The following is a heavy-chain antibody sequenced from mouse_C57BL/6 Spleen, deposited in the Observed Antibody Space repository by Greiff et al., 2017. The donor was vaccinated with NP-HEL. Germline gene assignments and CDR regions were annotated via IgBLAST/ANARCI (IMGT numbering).Heavy chain of an antibody. J-gene: IGHJ2*01. D-gene: IGHD6-1*01. CDR3: ARVPGRGDYFDD. CDR1: GFTFSSYA. V-gene: IGHV5-4*03. Sequence: EVKLMESGGGLVKPGGSLKLSCAASGFTFSSYAMSWVRQTPEKRLEWVATISDGGSYTYYPDNVKGRFTISRDNAKNNLYLQMSHLKSEDTAMYYCARVPGRGDYFDDWGQGTTLTVSS. CDR2: ISDGGSYT.